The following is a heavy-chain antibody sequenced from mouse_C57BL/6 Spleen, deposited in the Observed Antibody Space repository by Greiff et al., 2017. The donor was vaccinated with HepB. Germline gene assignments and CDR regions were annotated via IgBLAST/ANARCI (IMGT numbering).Heavy chain of an antibody. CDR3: ARGGITTVVAKPYAMDY. J-gene: IGHJ4*01. CDR2: INPNNGGT. Sequence: EVQLQQSGPELVKPGASVKISCKASGYTFTDYYMNWVKQSHGKSLEWIGDINPNNGGTSYNQKFKGKATLTVDKSSSTAYMELRSLTSEDSAVYYGARGGITTVVAKPYAMDYWGQGTSVTVSS. CDR1: GYTFTDYY. D-gene: IGHD1-1*01. V-gene: IGHV1-26*01.